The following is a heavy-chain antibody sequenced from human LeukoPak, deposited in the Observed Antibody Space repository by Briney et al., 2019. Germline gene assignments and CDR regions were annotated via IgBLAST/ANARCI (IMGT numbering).Heavy chain of an antibody. J-gene: IGHJ1*01. D-gene: IGHD4-17*01. CDR3: TRGAVNDHGDGQFFQH. CDR1: GFSFGDFA. CDR2: IRNRIHGRTA. V-gene: IGHV3-49*04. Sequence: GGSLRLSCTTSGFSFGDFAMSWVRPAPGKGLEWVGFIRNRIHGRTAEYAASVKGRCTISRDDSISTVYLQINSLKTEDTAVYYCTRGAVNDHGDGQFFQHWGQGTLVTVSS.